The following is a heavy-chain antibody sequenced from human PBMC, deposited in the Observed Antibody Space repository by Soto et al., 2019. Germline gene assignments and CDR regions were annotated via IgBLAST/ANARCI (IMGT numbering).Heavy chain of an antibody. CDR2: INHSGST. V-gene: IGHV4-34*01. Sequence: QVQLQQWGAGLLKPSETLSLTCAVYGGSFSGYYWSWIRQPPGKGLEWIGEINHSGSTNYNPSLKSRVTISVHTSKNQFSLKLSSVTAADTAVYYCARTGYSGYPFDYWGQGTLVTVSS. CDR3: ARTGYSGYPFDY. CDR1: GGSFSGYY. D-gene: IGHD5-12*01. J-gene: IGHJ4*02.